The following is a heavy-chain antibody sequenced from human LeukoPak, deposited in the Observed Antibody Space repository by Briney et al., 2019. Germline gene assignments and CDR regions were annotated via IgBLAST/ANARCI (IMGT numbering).Heavy chain of an antibody. Sequence: PGGSLRLSCAASGFTFSSYAMSWVRQAPGKGLEWVANIKQDGSEKYYVDSVKGRFTISRDNAKNSLYLQMNSLRAEDTAVYYCARGLGELYDYWGQGTLVTVSS. D-gene: IGHD3-16*01. CDR3: ARGLGELYDY. V-gene: IGHV3-7*03. CDR2: IKQDGSEK. J-gene: IGHJ4*02. CDR1: GFTFSSYA.